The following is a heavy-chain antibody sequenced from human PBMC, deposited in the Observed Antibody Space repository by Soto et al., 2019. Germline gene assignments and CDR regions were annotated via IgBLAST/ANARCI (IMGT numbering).Heavy chain of an antibody. Sequence: SETLSLTCTVSGGSINNHYWSWIRQPPGKGLEWLGYVYYNGITNYNPSLKSRVTMSVDTSKNQLYLNLTSLTAADTAIYYYKRCNRYSVYWGQGTLFTVSS. J-gene: IGHJ4*02. CDR2: VYYNGIT. CDR3: KRCNRYSVY. CDR1: GGSINNHY. V-gene: IGHV4-59*11. D-gene: IGHD2-8*01.